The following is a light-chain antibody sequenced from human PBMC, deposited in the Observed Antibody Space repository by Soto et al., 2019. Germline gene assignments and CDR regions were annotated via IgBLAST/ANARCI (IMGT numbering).Light chain of an antibody. V-gene: IGKV3-20*01. CDR3: QHYRYSPLYT. CDR1: QSVSNNY. Sequence: EVVLTQSPGTLSLSPGERATLSCRASQSVSNNYLAWYQQKPGQSPRLLIFGSSARATSIPDRFSGSGSGTQFPLTISCLEAEDFAGYYCQHYRYSPLYTFGRGTNLDIK. CDR2: GSS. J-gene: IGKJ2*01.